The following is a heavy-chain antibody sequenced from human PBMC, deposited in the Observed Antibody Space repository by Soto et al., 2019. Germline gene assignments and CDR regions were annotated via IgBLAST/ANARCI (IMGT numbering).Heavy chain of an antibody. D-gene: IGHD5-18*01. CDR2: IYFSGST. V-gene: IGHV4-31*03. Sequence: PSETLSLTCTVSGGSISSGGYYWSWIRQHPGKGLEWIGYIYFSGSTYYNPSLKSRVTISVDTSKNQFSLKLSSVTAADTAVYYCARSPHIQLWSYPSDYWGQGTLVTVSS. CDR3: ARSPHIQLWSYPSDY. CDR1: GGSISSGGYY. J-gene: IGHJ4*02.